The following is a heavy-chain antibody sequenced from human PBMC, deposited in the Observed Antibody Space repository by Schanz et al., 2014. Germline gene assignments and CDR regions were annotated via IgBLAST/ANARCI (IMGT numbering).Heavy chain of an antibody. CDR1: GYTFTGYH. D-gene: IGHD3-16*01. CDR2: INPNSGAA. J-gene: IGHJ3*01. Sequence: QVQLVQSGGEVKKPGASVKVSCKASGYTFTGYHMHWVRQAPGQGLEWMGRINPNSGAANYAQKFQGRVTLTRDTSRSTAYMELSSLRSEDTAVYYCTRDRGALINHNDALDLWGQGTMVSVSS. CDR3: TRDRGALINHNDALDL. V-gene: IGHV1-2*06.